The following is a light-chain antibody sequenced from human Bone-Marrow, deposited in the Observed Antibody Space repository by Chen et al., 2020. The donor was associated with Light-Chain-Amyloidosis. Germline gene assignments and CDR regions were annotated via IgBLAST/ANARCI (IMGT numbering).Light chain of an antibody. Sequence: SYVLTQPSSVSVAPGQTATIACGGNNIGTTSVHWYQQTPGQAPRLVVYDDSDRPSGIPPRLSGSTSGNKATLTISRVEAGDEAGYYCQVWDRSSDRPVFGGGTKLTVL. CDR2: DDS. V-gene: IGLV3-21*02. CDR3: QVWDRSSDRPV. J-gene: IGLJ3*02. CDR1: NIGTTS.